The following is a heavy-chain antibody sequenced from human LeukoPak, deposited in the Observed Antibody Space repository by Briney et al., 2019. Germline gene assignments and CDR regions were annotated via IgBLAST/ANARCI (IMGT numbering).Heavy chain of an antibody. D-gene: IGHD3-3*01. V-gene: IGHV4-4*09. CDR2: IYTSGST. Sequence: ASETLSLTCTVSGGSISSYYWSWIRQPPGKGLEWIGYIYTSGSTNYNPSLKSRVTVSVDTSKNQFSLKLSSVTAADTAVYYCARLGVFNYDFWSGYYTYFDYWGQGTLVTVSS. CDR1: GGSISSYY. J-gene: IGHJ4*02. CDR3: ARLGVFNYDFWSGYYTYFDY.